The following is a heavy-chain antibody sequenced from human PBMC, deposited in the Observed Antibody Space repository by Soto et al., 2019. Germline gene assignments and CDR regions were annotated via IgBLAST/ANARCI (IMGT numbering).Heavy chain of an antibody. V-gene: IGHV3-30*18. CDR1: RFSLGNYG. D-gene: IGHD2-15*01. Sequence: AGCRRLAWALDRFSLGNYGMGWVSQAPGKGREWVGAISYHRSNNYYGDSVKGRFTISRDSSKHTLDLQMTRLRVEDTAVYYCAKDHWDFSGGGCSPQQKYCFAMDVWGQGTTVTVSS. J-gene: IGHJ6*02. CDR2: ISYHRSNN. CDR3: AKDHWDFSGGGCSPQQKYCFAMDV.